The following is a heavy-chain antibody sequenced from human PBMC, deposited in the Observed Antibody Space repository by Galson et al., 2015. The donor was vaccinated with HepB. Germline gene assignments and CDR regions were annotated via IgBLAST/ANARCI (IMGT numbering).Heavy chain of an antibody. CDR1: GFTFSSYA. CDR3: AKDRYQLLYYYYYGMDV. J-gene: IGHJ6*02. Sequence: SLRLSCAASGFTFSSYAMSWVRQAPGKGLEWVSAISGSGGSTYYADSVKGRFTISRDNSKNTLYLQMNSLRAEDTAVYYCAKDRYQLLYYYYYGMDVWGQGTTVTVSS. D-gene: IGHD2-2*01. V-gene: IGHV3-23*01. CDR2: ISGSGGST.